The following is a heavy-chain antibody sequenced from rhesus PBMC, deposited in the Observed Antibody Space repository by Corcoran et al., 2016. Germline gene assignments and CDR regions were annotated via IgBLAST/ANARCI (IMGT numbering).Heavy chain of an antibody. CDR2: IFNSDGNT. D-gene: IGHD6-37*01. CDR3: VRGGAVAGRSFDY. V-gene: IGHV4-160*01. Sequence: QVQLQESGPGLVKPSETLSLTCTVSGGSTSESYYWSWIRTRQGRGLGWLGRIFNSDGNTNSNPSLKSRVTISRDTSKNQFFLKVTSVTAADTAVYYCVRGGAVAGRSFDYWGQGVLVTVSS. CDR1: GGSTSESYY. J-gene: IGHJ4*01.